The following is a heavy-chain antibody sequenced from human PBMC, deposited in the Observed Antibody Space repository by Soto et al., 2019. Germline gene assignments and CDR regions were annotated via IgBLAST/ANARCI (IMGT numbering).Heavy chain of an antibody. CDR2: ISYYLSDK. CDR1: GFTFSRYA. V-gene: IGHV3-30-3*01. CDR3: ARDYGDYEFLDY. Sequence: GGSLRLSCVASGFTFSRYAIHWVRQAPVNGLEFVAVISYYLSDKYYADSVKGRFTISRYNSKNTLYLQMNSLRPYDTAVYYCARDYGDYEFLDYWGQGTLVTVSS. D-gene: IGHD4-17*01. J-gene: IGHJ4*02.